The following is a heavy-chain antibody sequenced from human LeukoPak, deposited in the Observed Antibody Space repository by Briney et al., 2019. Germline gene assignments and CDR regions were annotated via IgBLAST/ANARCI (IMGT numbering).Heavy chain of an antibody. CDR3: ASDTAMVIYYYYYMDV. Sequence: GGSLRLSCAASGFTFSSYAMSWVRQAPGKGLEWVSAISGSGGSTYYADSVKGRFTISRDNSKNTLYLQMNSLRAEDTAVYYCASDTAMVIYYYYYMDVWGKGATVTVSS. CDR1: GFTFSSYA. CDR2: ISGSGGST. D-gene: IGHD5-18*01. J-gene: IGHJ6*03. V-gene: IGHV3-23*01.